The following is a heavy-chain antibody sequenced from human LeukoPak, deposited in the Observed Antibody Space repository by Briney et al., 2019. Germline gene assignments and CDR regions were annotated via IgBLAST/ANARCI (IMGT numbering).Heavy chain of an antibody. D-gene: IGHD1-14*01. CDR1: GFTFSSYG. V-gene: IGHV3-30*02. J-gene: IGHJ4*02. CDR3: AKSSVGPTGIDY. Sequence: GSLRLSCSASGFTFSSYGMHWVRQAPGKGLEWVVFIRYDGSNKKYADSVKGRFTISRDNSKNTLYLQMNSLRAEDTAVYYCAKSSVGPTGIDYWGQGTLVTVSS. CDR2: IRYDGSNK.